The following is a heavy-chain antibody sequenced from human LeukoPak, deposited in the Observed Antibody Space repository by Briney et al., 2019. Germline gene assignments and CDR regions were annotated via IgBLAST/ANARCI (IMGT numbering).Heavy chain of an antibody. CDR3: ASDSTLAS. CDR2: ISYDGSNK. V-gene: IGHV3-30-3*01. D-gene: IGHD5/OR15-5a*01. CDR1: GFTFSSYA. J-gene: IGHJ4*02. Sequence: GGSLRLSCAASGFTFSSYAMHWVRQAPGKGXEWVAVISYDGSNKYYADSVKGRFTISRDNSKNTLYLQMNSLRAEDTAVYYCASDSTLASWGQGTLVTVSS.